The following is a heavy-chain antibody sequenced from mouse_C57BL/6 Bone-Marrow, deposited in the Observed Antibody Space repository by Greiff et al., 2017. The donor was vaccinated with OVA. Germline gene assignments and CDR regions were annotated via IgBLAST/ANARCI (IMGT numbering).Heavy chain of an antibody. D-gene: IGHD2-2*01. Sequence: VKLQQSGAELVRPGTSVKVSCKASGYAFTNYLIEWVKQRPGQGLEWIGVINPGSGGTNYNEKFKGKATLTADKSSSTAYMQLSSLTSEDSAVYFCARGLRLSYWYFDVWGTGTTVTVSS. CDR1: GYAFTNYL. J-gene: IGHJ1*03. CDR3: ARGLRLSYWYFDV. V-gene: IGHV1-54*01. CDR2: INPGSGGT.